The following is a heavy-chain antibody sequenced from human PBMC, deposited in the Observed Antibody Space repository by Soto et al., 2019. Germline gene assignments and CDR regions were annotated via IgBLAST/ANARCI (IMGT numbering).Heavy chain of an antibody. CDR2: ISSSSDNT. CDR3: ARLPKGSLVTA. V-gene: IGHV3-48*02. CDR1: GFSFSDYS. D-gene: IGHD2-21*02. J-gene: IGHJ4*02. Sequence: ESGGGLVYPGGSRRLSWVASGFSFSDYSMNWVRQAPGKGLQWVSYISSSSDNTYYADSVKGRFTVSRDNAKNALFLQMNSLRDDDTATYYCARLPKGSLVTAWGQGTRVIVSS.